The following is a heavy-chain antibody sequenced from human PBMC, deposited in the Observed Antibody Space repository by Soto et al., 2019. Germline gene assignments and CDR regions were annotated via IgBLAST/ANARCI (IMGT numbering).Heavy chain of an antibody. Sequence: SETLSLTCTVSGGSISRSSYYWGLVPQPPGKGLEWIGSIYYSGSTYSNPSLKSRVTISVDTSKNQFSLKLSSVTAADTAVYYCARHEGGACDYWGQGTLVTVSS. J-gene: IGHJ4*02. CDR2: IYYSGST. CDR3: ARHEGGACDY. D-gene: IGHD2-21*02. V-gene: IGHV4-39*01. CDR1: GGSISRSSYY.